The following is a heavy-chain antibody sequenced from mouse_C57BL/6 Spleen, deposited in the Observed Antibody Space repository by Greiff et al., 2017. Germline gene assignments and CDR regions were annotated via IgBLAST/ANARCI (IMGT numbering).Heavy chain of an antibody. J-gene: IGHJ2*01. CDR1: GYTFTSYW. D-gene: IGHD1-1*01. Sequence: QVQLQQPGAELVRPGSSVTLSCKASGYTFTSYWMDWVKQRPGQGLEWIGNIYPSDSENHYNQKFKDKATLTVDKFSSTAYMQLSSLTSEDSAVYYCARELDYYGSSPYFDYWGQGTTLTVSS. CDR3: ARELDYYGSSPYFDY. CDR2: IYPSDSEN. V-gene: IGHV1-61*01.